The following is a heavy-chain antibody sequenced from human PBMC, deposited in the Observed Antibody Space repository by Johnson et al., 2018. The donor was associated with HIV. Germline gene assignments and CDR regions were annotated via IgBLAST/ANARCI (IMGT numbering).Heavy chain of an antibody. J-gene: IGHJ3*01. CDR3: V. D-gene: IGHD6-19*01. Sequence: VQLVESGGGLVQPGGSLRLSCAASGFIVSSKYMTWFRQAQGKGLECVSYISSGFATIHYADSVKGRSTMRAEDTALYYCAKDQLGSGWHHPWAFDVWGLGTMVTVSS. CDR1: GFIVSSKY. V-gene: IGHV3-48*01. CDR2: ISSGFATI.